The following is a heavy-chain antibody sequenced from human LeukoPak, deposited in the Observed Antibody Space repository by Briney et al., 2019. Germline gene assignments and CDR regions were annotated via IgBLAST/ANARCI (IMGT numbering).Heavy chain of an antibody. CDR3: AKDVPGELWFGEFIPFDY. Sequence: GGSLRLSCAASGFTFSSYAMSWVRQAPGKGREWVSAISGSGGSTYYADSVKGRFTISRDNSKNTLYLQMNSLRAEDTAVYYCAKDVPGELWFGEFIPFDYWGQGTLVTVSS. CDR2: ISGSGGST. D-gene: IGHD3-10*01. CDR1: GFTFSSYA. J-gene: IGHJ4*02. V-gene: IGHV3-23*01.